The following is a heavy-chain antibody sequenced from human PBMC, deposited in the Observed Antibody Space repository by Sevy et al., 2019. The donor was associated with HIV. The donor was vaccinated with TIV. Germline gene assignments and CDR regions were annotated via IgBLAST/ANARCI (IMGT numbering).Heavy chain of an antibody. CDR2: ISGSGGST. D-gene: IGHD5-18*01. Sequence: GGSLRLSCAASGFTFSSYAMSWVRQAPGKGLEWVSAISGSGGSTYYADSVKGRFSISRDNSKNTLYLQMNSLRAKDTAVYYCAKYPTAMVWDYYYYYYMDVWDKGTTVTVSS. V-gene: IGHV3-23*01. CDR1: GFTFSSYA. CDR3: AKYPTAMVWDYYYYYYMDV. J-gene: IGHJ6*03.